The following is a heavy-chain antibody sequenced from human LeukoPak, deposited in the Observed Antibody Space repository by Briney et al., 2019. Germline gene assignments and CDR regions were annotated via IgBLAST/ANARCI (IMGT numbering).Heavy chain of an antibody. CDR3: GKLVTHFDY. Sequence: PGGSLRLSCAASGFTFSSYAMSWVRQAPGKGLEWVSSISGSGGNTYYADSVKGRFTISRDNSKNTLYMQMNSLRAEDTAVYYCGKLVTHFDYWGQGTLVTVPS. J-gene: IGHJ4*02. CDR1: GFTFSSYA. V-gene: IGHV3-23*01. CDR2: ISGSGGNT. D-gene: IGHD4-23*01.